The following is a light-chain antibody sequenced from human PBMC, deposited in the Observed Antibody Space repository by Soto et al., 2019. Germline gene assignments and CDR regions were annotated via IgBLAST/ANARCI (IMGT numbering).Light chain of an antibody. CDR3: QQYYNWPRT. V-gene: IGKV3-20*01. CDR1: QSVSSSY. Sequence: EIVLTQSPGTPSLSPGERATLSCRASQSVSSSYLAWYQQKPGQAPRLLIYGASSRATGIPDRFSGSGSGTEFTLSISSLQSEDFAVYYCQQYYNWPRTFGQGTKVDI. J-gene: IGKJ1*01. CDR2: GAS.